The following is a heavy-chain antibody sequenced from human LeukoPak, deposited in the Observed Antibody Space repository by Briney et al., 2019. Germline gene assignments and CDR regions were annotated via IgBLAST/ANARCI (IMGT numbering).Heavy chain of an antibody. Sequence: GGSLRLSCAASGFTVSRNYMSWVRQAPGKGLEWVSVIYSGGRTFYADSVKGQFTISRDNSKNTLYLQMNSLRAEDTAVYYCAKDLGTSMIVVVITVFDYWGQGTLVTVSS. J-gene: IGHJ4*02. CDR3: AKDLGTSMIVVVITVFDY. CDR2: IYSGGRT. V-gene: IGHV3-53*01. D-gene: IGHD3-22*01. CDR1: GFTVSRNY.